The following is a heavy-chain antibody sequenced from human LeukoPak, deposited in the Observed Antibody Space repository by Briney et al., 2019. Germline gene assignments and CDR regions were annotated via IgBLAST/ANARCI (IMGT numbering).Heavy chain of an antibody. D-gene: IGHD3-22*01. CDR1: GGSISSSSYY. CDR3: ARVPPDYYDTSGHNYFDY. Sequence: SETLSLTCTVSGGSISSSSYYWGWIRQPPGKGLEWIGSIYYSGSTYYNPSLRSRVTISVDTSKNQFSLKLSSVTAADTAVYYCARVPPDYYDTSGHNYFDYWGQGTLVTVSS. J-gene: IGHJ4*02. V-gene: IGHV4-39*01. CDR2: IYYSGST.